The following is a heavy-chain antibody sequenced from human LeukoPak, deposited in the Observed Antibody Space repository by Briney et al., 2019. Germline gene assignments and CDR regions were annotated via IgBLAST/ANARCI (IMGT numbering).Heavy chain of an antibody. V-gene: IGHV3-7*01. Sequence: GSLRLSCAASGFTFSSYWMSWVRQAPGKGLEWVANTKQDGSEKYYVDSVKGRFTISRDNAKNSLYLQMNSLRAEDTAVYYCARGRSRWYSSSWYWGIYFDYWGQGTLVTVSS. J-gene: IGHJ4*02. CDR2: TKQDGSEK. CDR3: ARGRSRWYSSSWYWGIYFDY. D-gene: IGHD6-13*01. CDR1: GFTFSSYW.